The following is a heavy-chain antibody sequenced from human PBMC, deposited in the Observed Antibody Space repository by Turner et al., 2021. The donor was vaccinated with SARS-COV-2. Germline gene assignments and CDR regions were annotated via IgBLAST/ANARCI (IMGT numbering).Heavy chain of an antibody. CDR1: GGSISSRAHY. CDR2: IYYSGNT. CDR3: ARLMATAMDYDGMDV. V-gene: IGHV4-39*01. D-gene: IGHD5-18*01. Sequence: QLPLPESGPGLLKPSEPLFLPFTLSGGSISSRAHYWGWIGQPPGQGLEWGGSIYYSGNTYDNPSHKSRVTISVDTSKNQFSLKLSSVTAADAAVYYCARLMATAMDYDGMDVWGQGTTVTVSS. J-gene: IGHJ6*02.